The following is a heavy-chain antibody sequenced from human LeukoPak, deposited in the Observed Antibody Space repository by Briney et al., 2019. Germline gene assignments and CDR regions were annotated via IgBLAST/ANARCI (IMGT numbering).Heavy chain of an antibody. CDR1: GFTFSSYS. V-gene: IGHV3-21*01. Sequence: PGGSLRLSCAASGFTFSSYSMNWVRQAPGKGLEWVSSISSSSSYIYYADSVKGRFTISRDNAKNSLYLQMNSLRAEDTAVYYCARVQAGRWLRDPDAFDIWGQGTMVTVSS. CDR3: ARVQAGRWLRDPDAFDI. D-gene: IGHD5-12*01. CDR2: ISSSSSYI. J-gene: IGHJ3*02.